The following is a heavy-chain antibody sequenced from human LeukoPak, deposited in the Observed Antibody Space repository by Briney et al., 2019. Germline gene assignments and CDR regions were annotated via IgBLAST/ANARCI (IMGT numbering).Heavy chain of an antibody. CDR1: GFTFSSYW. CDR2: INSPSSTI. J-gene: IGHJ4*02. V-gene: IGHV3-48*01. D-gene: IGHD6-13*01. Sequence: PGGSLRLSCAASGFTFSSYWMSWVRQAPGKGVEWLSYINSPSSTIYYADSVKGRFTISRDNAKNSVYLQMNSLRAEDTAVYYCVRYYGSWSTDYWGQGTLVTVSS. CDR3: VRYYGSWSTDY.